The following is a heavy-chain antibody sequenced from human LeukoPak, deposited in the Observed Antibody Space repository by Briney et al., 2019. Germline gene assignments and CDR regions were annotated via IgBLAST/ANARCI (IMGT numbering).Heavy chain of an antibody. CDR3: ARRDYFDP. D-gene: IGHD4-11*01. V-gene: IGHV3-21*05. Sequence: GGSLRLSCVASGFTFSYYSMNWVRQAPGKGLEWVSYINSISGEIWYADSVKGRFTISRDNAKNTLYLQMNSLRAEDTAVYYCARRDYFDPWGQGTLVTVSS. J-gene: IGHJ5*02. CDR2: INSISGEI. CDR1: GFTFSYYS.